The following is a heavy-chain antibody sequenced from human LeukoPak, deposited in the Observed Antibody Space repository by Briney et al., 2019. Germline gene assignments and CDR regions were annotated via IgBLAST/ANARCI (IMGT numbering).Heavy chain of an antibody. CDR2: ITLTGSRT. D-gene: IGHD1-1*01. Sequence: GGSLRLSCAASGFSFSSYAMSWVRQAPGKGLEWVATITLTGSRTYFPDSVKGRFTLSRDNSKSMLYLQMNSLRAEDTALYYCAKGKAEAYPYNFDNWGQGILVTVSS. CDR3: AKGKAEAYPYNFDN. J-gene: IGHJ4*02. CDR1: GFSFSSYA. V-gene: IGHV3-23*01.